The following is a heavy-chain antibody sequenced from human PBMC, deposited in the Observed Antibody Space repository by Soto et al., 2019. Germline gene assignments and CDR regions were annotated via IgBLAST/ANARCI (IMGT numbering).Heavy chain of an antibody. J-gene: IGHJ4*02. Sequence: ASVKVSCKASGGTFSSYGISWVRQAPGQGLEWMGGIIPIFGTGDYAQKFQGRVTITADESTSTAYMELNSLRFEDTAVYYCASATYYFDSSTYKMSFLGYWGQGTLVTVSS. CDR1: GGTFSSYG. V-gene: IGHV1-69*13. CDR3: ASATYYFDSSTYKMSFLGY. CDR2: IIPIFGTG. D-gene: IGHD3-22*01.